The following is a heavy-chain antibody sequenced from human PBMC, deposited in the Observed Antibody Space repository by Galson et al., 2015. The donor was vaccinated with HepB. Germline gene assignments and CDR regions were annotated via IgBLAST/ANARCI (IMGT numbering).Heavy chain of an antibody. V-gene: IGHV1-46*01. D-gene: IGHD2-2*01. CDR2: INPSGGST. Sequence: SVKVSCKASGYTFTSYYMHWVRQAPGQGLEWMGIINPSGGSTSYAQKFQGRVTMTRDTSTSTVYMELSSLRSEDTAVYYCARVSRGYCSSTSCRDGADFDYWGQGTLVTVSS. CDR1: GYTFTSYY. CDR3: ARVSRGYCSSTSCRDGADFDY. J-gene: IGHJ4*02.